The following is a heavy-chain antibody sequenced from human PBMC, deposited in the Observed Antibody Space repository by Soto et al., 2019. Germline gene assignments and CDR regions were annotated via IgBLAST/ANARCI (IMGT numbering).Heavy chain of an antibody. CDR1: GYSFTRFG. Sequence: QVQLLQSGAEVKKPGASVRVSCKASGYSFTRFGISWVRQAPGQGLGWVGRISTYNGNTKYAQKLQGRVTVSTDTSTSTAYMELRSLRSDDTAVYYCARDPQYRTSPQVFDYWGQGTLLTVSS. V-gene: IGHV1-18*01. D-gene: IGHD6-6*01. J-gene: IGHJ4*02. CDR2: ISTYNGNT. CDR3: ARDPQYRTSPQVFDY.